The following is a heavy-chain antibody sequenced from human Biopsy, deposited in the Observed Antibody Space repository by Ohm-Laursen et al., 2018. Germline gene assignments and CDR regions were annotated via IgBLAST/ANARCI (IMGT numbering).Heavy chain of an antibody. J-gene: IGHJ6*02. CDR3: ARGRRLPDAISSYYYAMDV. V-gene: IGHV1-69*06. CDR2: IIPFFGAP. CDR1: GGSFSSYA. D-gene: IGHD2-2*01. Sequence: SLVKVSCKPSGGSFSSYAISWVRQAPGQGLEWMGGIIPFFGAPNYAQMFQGRVTITADTSTSTAYMELSRLRSDDTAVYYCARGRRLPDAISSYYYAMDVWGQGTTVTVSS.